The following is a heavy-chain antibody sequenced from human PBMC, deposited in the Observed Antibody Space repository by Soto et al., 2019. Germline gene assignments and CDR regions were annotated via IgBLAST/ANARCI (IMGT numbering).Heavy chain of an antibody. Sequence: QVQLQESGPRLVKPSETLSLTCTVSGGSLRSYYCSWFRQPPGKGLEWVGYINYSGGTFYNPSLKDRVTMSVATSNNQYSLMVNSVTATDTAVYYCARPGFGELHGLVDVWGQGTTVTVSS. CDR3: ARPGFGELHGLVDV. D-gene: IGHD3-10*01. CDR1: GGSLRSYY. CDR2: INYSGGT. J-gene: IGHJ6*02. V-gene: IGHV4-59*08.